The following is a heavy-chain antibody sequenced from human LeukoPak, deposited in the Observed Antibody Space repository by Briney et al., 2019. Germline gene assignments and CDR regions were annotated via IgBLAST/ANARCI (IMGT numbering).Heavy chain of an antibody. V-gene: IGHV4-30-2*01. Sequence: SETLSLTCTVSGGSISSGGYYWSWIRQPPGKGLEWIGYIYHSGSTYYNPSLKSRVTISVDRSKNQFSLKLSSVTAADTAVYYCARSMVRGSGPFDYWGQGTLVTVSS. D-gene: IGHD3-10*01. CDR1: GGSISSGGYY. J-gene: IGHJ4*02. CDR2: IYHSGST. CDR3: ARSMVRGSGPFDY.